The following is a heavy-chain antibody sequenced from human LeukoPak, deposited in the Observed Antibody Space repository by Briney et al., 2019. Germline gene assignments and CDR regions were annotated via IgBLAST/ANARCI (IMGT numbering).Heavy chain of an antibody. J-gene: IGHJ4*02. D-gene: IGHD6-6*01. V-gene: IGHV4-4*07. CDR3: ARDEYSSSSFDY. CDR2: IYTSGST. CDR1: GGSISSYY. Sequence: SETLSLTCTVSGGSISSYYWSWIRQPAGKGLEWIGRIYTSGSTNYNPSLESRVTMSVDTSKNQFSLKLSSVTAADTAVYYCARDEYSSSSFDYWGQGTLVTVSS.